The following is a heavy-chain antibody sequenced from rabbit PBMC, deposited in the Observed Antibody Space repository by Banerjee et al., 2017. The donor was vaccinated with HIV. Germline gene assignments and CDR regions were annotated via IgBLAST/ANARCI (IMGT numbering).Heavy chain of an antibody. CDR2: IYADSSVGT. CDR3: ARDLTGVTGWNFNL. CDR1: GFSFSSGYD. Sequence: QEQLVESGGGLVQPEGSLTLTCTASGFSFSSGYDMCWVRQAPGKGLEWIACIYADSSVGTYYASWAKGRFTISETSSTTVTLQMTSLTASDTATYFCARDLTGVTGWNFNLWGPGTLVTVS. V-gene: IGHV1S45*01. J-gene: IGHJ4*01. D-gene: IGHD7-1*01.